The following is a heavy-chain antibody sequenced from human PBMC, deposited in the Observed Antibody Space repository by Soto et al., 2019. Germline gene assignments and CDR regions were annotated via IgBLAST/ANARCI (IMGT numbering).Heavy chain of an antibody. D-gene: IGHD6-13*01. Sequence: LSLTCAVSGGSISSGGYSWSWIRQPPGKGLEWIGYTYHSGSTYYNPSLKSRGTISVDRSKNQFSLKLSSVTAADTAVYYCARDRYSSSWYGNWFDPWGQGTLVTVSS. CDR3: ARDRYSSSWYGNWFDP. CDR2: TYHSGST. J-gene: IGHJ5*02. CDR1: GGSISSGGYS. V-gene: IGHV4-30-2*01.